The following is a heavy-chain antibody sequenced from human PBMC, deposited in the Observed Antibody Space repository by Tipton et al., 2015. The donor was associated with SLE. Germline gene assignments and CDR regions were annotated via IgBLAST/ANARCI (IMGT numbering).Heavy chain of an antibody. V-gene: IGHV4-61*02. D-gene: IGHD1-26*01. CDR2: IYISGST. J-gene: IGHJ4*02. Sequence: TLSLTCTVSGGSMNSGSNYWNWIRQPAGKGLEWIGRIYISGSTDYSPSLESRVTISVDTSKHQFSLRLSSVTAADTAVYYCARELVGGGKDFFDYFDYWGQGTLVTVSS. CDR3: ARELVGGGKDFFDYFDY. CDR1: GGSMNSGSNY.